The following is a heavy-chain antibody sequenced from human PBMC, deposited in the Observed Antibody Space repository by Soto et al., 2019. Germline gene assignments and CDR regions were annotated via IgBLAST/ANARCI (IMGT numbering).Heavy chain of an antibody. CDR2: ISYDGSNK. D-gene: IGHD3-10*01. CDR1: GFTFSSYG. Sequence: QVQLVESGGGVVQPGRSLRLSCAASGFTFSSYGMHWVRQAPGKGLEWVAVISYDGSNKYYADSVKGRFTISRDNSKNKLYLQMNILRADDTAVYYCAKGPHYYGSGAYYYYYYGMDVWGQGTTVTVSS. V-gene: IGHV3-30*18. CDR3: AKGPHYYGSGAYYYYYYGMDV. J-gene: IGHJ6*02.